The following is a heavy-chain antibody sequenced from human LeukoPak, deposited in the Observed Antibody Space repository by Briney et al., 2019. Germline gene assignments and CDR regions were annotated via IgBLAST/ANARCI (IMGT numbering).Heavy chain of an antibody. Sequence: SSETLSLTCTVSGGSISSSSYYWGWIRQPPGKGLEWIGSIYYSGSTYYNPSLKSRVTISVDTSKNQFSLKLSSVTAADTAVYYCARRAGYGSGSYLRNYYYMDVWGKGTTVTISS. CDR2: IYYSGST. CDR1: GGSISSSSYY. CDR3: ARRAGYGSGSYLRNYYYMDV. J-gene: IGHJ6*03. D-gene: IGHD3-10*01. V-gene: IGHV4-39*01.